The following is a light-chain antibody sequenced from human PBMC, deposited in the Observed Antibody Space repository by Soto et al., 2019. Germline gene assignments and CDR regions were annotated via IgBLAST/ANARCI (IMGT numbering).Light chain of an antibody. CDR1: QSVNSNF. CDR3: QQYGNSPLYS. V-gene: IGKV3-20*01. Sequence: EIVLTQSPGTLSLSPGERATLSCRASQSVNSNFLAWYQQKPGQAPRLLIYGASSRATGIPDRFSGSGSGTXXXXTXSRXEPEXFAVYYCQQYGNSPLYSFGQGTKLETK. CDR2: GAS. J-gene: IGKJ2*03.